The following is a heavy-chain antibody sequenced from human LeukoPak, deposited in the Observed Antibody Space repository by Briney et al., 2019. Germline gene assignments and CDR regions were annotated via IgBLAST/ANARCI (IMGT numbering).Heavy chain of an antibody. D-gene: IGHD4-17*01. CDR2: IYYSGST. J-gene: IGHJ6*03. CDR3: ARNIYGDYYYYYYMDV. CDR1: GGSISSYY. V-gene: IGHV4-59*01. Sequence: SETLSLTCTVSGGSISSYYWSWIRQPPAKGLERIGYIYYSGSTNYNPSLKSRVTISVDTSKNQFSLKLSSVTAADTAVYYCARNIYGDYYYYYYMDVWGKGTTVTVSS.